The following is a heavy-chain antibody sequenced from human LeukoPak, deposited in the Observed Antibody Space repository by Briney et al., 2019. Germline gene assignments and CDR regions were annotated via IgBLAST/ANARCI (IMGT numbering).Heavy chain of an antibody. CDR3: AATAVDCSSTSCFSIEY. J-gene: IGHJ4*01. Sequence: ASVKVSCKASGGTFISCAISRVREAPGQGLEWMGGIIPIFCTAHYAQKFQGRVTITAYETTSTAYMELRRLRSEDKTADYCAATAVDCSSTSCFSIEYWGEGTLVTVSS. V-gene: IGHV1-69*13. CDR2: IIPIFCTA. CDR1: GGTFISCA. D-gene: IGHD2-2*01.